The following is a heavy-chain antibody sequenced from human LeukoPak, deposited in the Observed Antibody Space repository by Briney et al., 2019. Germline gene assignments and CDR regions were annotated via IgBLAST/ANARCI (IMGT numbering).Heavy chain of an antibody. Sequence: PGGYLSLSCAASGFTFSSYSMNWVRTAPGKGLEWVSSISSSSSYIYYADSVKGRFTISRDNAKNSLYLQMNSLRAEDTAVYYCARGKGLWELLDYWGQGTLVTVSS. V-gene: IGHV3-21*01. CDR1: GFTFSSYS. J-gene: IGHJ4*02. D-gene: IGHD1-26*01. CDR3: ARGKGLWELLDY. CDR2: ISSSSSYI.